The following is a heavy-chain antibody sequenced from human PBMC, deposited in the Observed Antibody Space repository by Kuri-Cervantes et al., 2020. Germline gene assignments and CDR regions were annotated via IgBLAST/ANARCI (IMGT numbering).Heavy chain of an antibody. CDR3: ARSKLGEWDSG. D-gene: IGHD1-26*01. CDR2: IIPIFGTA. V-gene: IGHV1-69*13. Sequence: SVKVSCKASGYTFTSYYMHWVRQAPGQGLEWMGGIIPIFGTANYAQKFQGRVTITADESTSTAYMELSSLRSEDTAVYYCARSKLGEWDSGWGQGTLVTDSS. CDR1: GYTFTSYY. J-gene: IGHJ4*02.